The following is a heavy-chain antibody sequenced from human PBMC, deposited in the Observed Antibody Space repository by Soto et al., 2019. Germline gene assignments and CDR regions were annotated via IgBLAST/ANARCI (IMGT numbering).Heavy chain of an antibody. D-gene: IGHD3-22*01. CDR3: ARGVGGDYYDNTDY. CDR2: IYYSGST. J-gene: IGHJ4*02. Sequence: SETLSLTCTVSGGSISSGDYYWSWIRQPPGKGLEWIGYIYYSGSTYYNPSLKSRVTISVDTSKNQFSLKLSSVTAADTAVYYCARGVGGDYYDNTDYWGQGTLVTVSS. CDR1: GGSISSGDYY. V-gene: IGHV4-30-4*01.